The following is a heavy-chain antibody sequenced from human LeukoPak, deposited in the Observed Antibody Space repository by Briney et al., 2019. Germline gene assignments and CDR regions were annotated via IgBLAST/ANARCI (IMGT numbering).Heavy chain of an antibody. Sequence: GGSLRLSCAASGFSFSTYTMNWVRQAPGKGLEWVSSISSSSSYIYYADSVKGRFTISRDSAKNSLYLQMNSLRAEDTAVYYCARDADDSNDAFDIWGQGTRVTVSS. CDR1: GFSFSTYT. CDR2: ISSSSSYI. D-gene: IGHD3-22*01. J-gene: IGHJ3*02. CDR3: ARDADDSNDAFDI. V-gene: IGHV3-21*01.